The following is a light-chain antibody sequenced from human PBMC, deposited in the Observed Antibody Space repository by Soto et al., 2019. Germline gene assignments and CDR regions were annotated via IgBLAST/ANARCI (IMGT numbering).Light chain of an antibody. J-gene: IGKJ2*01. Sequence: IVLTQSTATLPLSPGERATLSCRASQSVSSYLAWYQQKPGQAPRLLIYDASNRATGIPARFSGSGSGTDFTLTISSLEPEDFAVYYCQQRSNWYTFGQGTKLEIK. CDR2: DAS. V-gene: IGKV3-11*01. CDR3: QQRSNWYT. CDR1: QSVSSY.